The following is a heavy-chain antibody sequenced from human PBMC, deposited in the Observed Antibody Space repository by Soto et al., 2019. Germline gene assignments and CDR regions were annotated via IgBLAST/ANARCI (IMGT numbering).Heavy chain of an antibody. CDR1: GGSISSGGYY. Sequence: RSLTCTVSGGSISSGGYYWSWIRQHPGKGLEWIGYIYYSGSTYYNPSLKSRVTISVDTSKNQFSLKLSSVTAADTAVYYCARSHSHSTPTLDPWGQGTPVTV. J-gene: IGHJ5*02. CDR3: ARSHSHSTPTLDP. CDR2: IYYSGST. V-gene: IGHV4-31*03.